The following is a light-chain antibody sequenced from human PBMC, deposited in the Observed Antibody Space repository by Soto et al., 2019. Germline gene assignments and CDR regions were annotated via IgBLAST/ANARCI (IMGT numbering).Light chain of an antibody. CDR1: ETINNW. CDR3: QQYDKFSHT. J-gene: IGKJ1*01. V-gene: IGKV1-5*03. CDR2: KAS. Sequence: DIQMTQSPSTLSASVGDRVTITCRASETINNWLAWYQQKPGKAPKLLIYKASTLEGGVPSRFSGSGSGTEFTLTISSLQPDDVATYYCQQYDKFSHTFGQGTKVEIK.